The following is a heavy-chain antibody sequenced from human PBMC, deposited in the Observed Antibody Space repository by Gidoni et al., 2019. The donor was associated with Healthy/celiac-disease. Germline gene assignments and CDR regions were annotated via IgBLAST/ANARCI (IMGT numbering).Heavy chain of an antibody. J-gene: IGHJ6*02. CDR2: INWNGGST. CDR1: GFTFDDYG. Sequence: EVQLVESGGGVVRPGGSLRLSCAASGFTFDDYGMSWVRQAPGKGLEWVSGINWNGGSTGYADSVKGRFTISRDNAKNSLYLQMNSLRAEDTALYYCARSIVVVPAADYYYGMDVWGQGTTVTVSS. D-gene: IGHD2-2*01. CDR3: ARSIVVVPAADYYYGMDV. V-gene: IGHV3-20*04.